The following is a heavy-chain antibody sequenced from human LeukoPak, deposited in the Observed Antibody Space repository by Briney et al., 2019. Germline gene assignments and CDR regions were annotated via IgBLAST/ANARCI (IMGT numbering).Heavy chain of an antibody. CDR1: GFTFSNYG. Sequence: PGRSLRFSCAASGFTFSNYGMHWVRQAPGKGLEWVAVIWYDGNNKYYADSGKGRFTIYRDNSKNTLYLQMSSLRAEDTALYYCARDRGSGTEYFVHWGQGTLVTVSS. CDR2: IWYDGNNK. CDR3: ARDRGSGTEYFVH. V-gene: IGHV3-33*01. J-gene: IGHJ4*02. D-gene: IGHD2-15*01.